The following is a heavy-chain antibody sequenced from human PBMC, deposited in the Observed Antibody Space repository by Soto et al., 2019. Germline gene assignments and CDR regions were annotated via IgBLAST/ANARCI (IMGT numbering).Heavy chain of an antibody. CDR2: INPNSGGT. CDR3: ARGGGIVVVPAAYDAFDI. D-gene: IGHD2-2*01. Sequence: ASVKVSCKASGYTFTGYYMHWVRQAPGQGLEWMGWINPNSGGTNYAQKFQGWVTMTRDTSISTAYMELSRLRSDDTAVYYCARGGGIVVVPAAYDAFDIWGQGTMVTVSS. J-gene: IGHJ3*02. CDR1: GYTFTGYY. V-gene: IGHV1-2*04.